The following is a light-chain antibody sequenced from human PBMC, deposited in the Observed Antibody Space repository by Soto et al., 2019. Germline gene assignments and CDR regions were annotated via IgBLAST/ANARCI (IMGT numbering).Light chain of an antibody. CDR2: EVS. Sequence: QSALTQPDSVSGSPGQSITISCTGTSRDIGRYNYVCWYQQHPDKAPKVMIYEVSSRPSGVSDRFSGSKSGNTASLTISGLQTDDEADYYCSSFGSNDTYVIFGGGTKVTVL. CDR1: SRDIGRYNY. V-gene: IGLV2-14*01. CDR3: SSFGSNDTYVI. J-gene: IGLJ2*01.